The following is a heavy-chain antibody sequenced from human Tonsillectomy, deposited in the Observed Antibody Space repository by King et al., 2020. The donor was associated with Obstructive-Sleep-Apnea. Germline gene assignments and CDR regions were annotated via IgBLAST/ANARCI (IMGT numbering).Heavy chain of an antibody. D-gene: IGHD2-21*02. CDR1: GFTFSGYS. J-gene: IGHJ4*02. CDR3: AREKGGNCGGDCYSFDY. V-gene: IGHV3-30*04. Sequence: VQLVESGGGVVQPGRSLRLSCAASGFTFSGYSMHWVRQAPGKGLEWVAVLSYDGSNEYYADSVKGRFTISRDSSKNTLYVQMNSLRPEDTAVYYCAREKGGNCGGDCYSFDYWGQGTLVTVSS. CDR2: LSYDGSNE.